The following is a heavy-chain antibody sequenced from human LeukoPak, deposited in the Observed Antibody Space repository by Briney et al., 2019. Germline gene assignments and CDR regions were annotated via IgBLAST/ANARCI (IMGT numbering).Heavy chain of an antibody. D-gene: IGHD2-2*01. CDR3: ARGYCSSTSCSAAFDY. CDR1: GYTFTSYD. V-gene: IGHV1-8*01. CDR2: MNPNSGNT. Sequence: VSVKVSCKASGYTFTSYDINWVRQATGQGLEWMGWMNPNSGNTGYAQKFQGRVTMTRNTSISTAYMELSSLRSEDTAVYYCARGYCSSTSCSAAFDYWGQGTLVTVSS. J-gene: IGHJ4*02.